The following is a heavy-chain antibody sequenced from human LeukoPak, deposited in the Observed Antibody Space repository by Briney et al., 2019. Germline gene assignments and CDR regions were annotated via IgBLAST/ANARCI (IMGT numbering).Heavy chain of an antibody. J-gene: IGHJ2*01. CDR1: GGSFSGYY. Sequence: SETLSLTCAVYGGSFSGYYWSWIRQPPGKGLEWIGEINHSGSTNYNPSLKSRVTISVDTSKNQFSLKLSSVTAADTAVYYCARRYSSGWNRYFDLWGRGTLVTVSS. V-gene: IGHV4-34*01. CDR3: ARRYSSGWNRYFDL. D-gene: IGHD6-19*01. CDR2: INHSGST.